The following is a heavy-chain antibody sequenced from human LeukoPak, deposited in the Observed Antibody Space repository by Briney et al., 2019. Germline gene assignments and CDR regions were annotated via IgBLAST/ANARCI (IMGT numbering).Heavy chain of an antibody. CDR1: GFIFSTYS. Sequence: GGTLRLSCAASGFIFSTYSMIWVRQAPGKGLEWVAYISISGSSIYYADAVKGRFTISRDNAKNSLYLQGKSLRVDDTAVYYCARERFHGSGAPKYDFWGQGTLVTVSS. CDR3: ARERFHGSGAPKYDF. V-gene: IGHV3-48*04. D-gene: IGHD3-10*01. CDR2: ISISGSSI. J-gene: IGHJ4*02.